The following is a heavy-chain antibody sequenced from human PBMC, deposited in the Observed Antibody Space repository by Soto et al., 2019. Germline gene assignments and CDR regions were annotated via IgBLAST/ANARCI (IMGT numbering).Heavy chain of an antibody. CDR2: INPNSGGT. J-gene: IGHJ6*02. CDR3: AREDFDWYGMDV. Sequence: ASVKVSCRASGYTFTVYYMHWVRQAPGQGLEWMGWINPNSGGTNYAQKFQGRVTMTRDTSISTAYMELSRLRSDDTAVYYCAREDFDWYGMDVWGQGTTVTVSS. V-gene: IGHV1-2*02. CDR1: GYTFTVYY. D-gene: IGHD3-9*01.